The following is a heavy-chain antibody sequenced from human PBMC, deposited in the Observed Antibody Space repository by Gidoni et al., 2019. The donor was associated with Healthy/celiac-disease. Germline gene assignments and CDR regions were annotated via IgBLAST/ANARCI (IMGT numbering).Heavy chain of an antibody. V-gene: IGHV4-30-4*01. J-gene: IGHJ2*01. CDR2: IYYSGST. Sequence: QVPLQESGPGPVKPSQTLPLTCTVSGGSISSGASYWSWIRQPPGKGLEWIGYIYYSGSTYYNPSLKSLVTISVDTSKNQFSLKLSSVTAADTAVYYCARVEGYSYGKAYWYFDLWGRGTLVTVSS. CDR3: ARVEGYSYGKAYWYFDL. CDR1: GGSISSGASY. D-gene: IGHD5-18*01.